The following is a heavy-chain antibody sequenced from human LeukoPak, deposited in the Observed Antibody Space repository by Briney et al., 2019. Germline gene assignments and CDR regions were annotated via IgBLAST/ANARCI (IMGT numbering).Heavy chain of an antibody. Sequence: SETLSLTCAVYGGSFSGYYWSWIRQPPGKGLEWIGEINHSGSTNYNPSLKSRVTISVDTSKNQFSLKLSSVTAADTAAYYCARGCEQLRESRGSGSYYLWGQGTLVTVSS. V-gene: IGHV4-34*01. CDR1: GGSFSGYY. CDR3: ARGCEQLRESRGSGSYYL. D-gene: IGHD3-10*01. CDR2: INHSGST. J-gene: IGHJ4*02.